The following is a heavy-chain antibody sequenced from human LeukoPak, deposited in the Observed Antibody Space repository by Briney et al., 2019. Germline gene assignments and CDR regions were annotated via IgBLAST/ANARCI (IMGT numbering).Heavy chain of an antibody. CDR1: GFTVSSNS. J-gene: IGHJ2*01. Sequence: GGSLRLSCAASGFTVSSNSMSWVRQAPGKGLEWVSVIYSGGSTYYAESVKGRFTISRDNSKNTLYLQMNSLRAEDTAVYYCARTYSGYSYGMYWYFDLWGRGTLVTVSS. V-gene: IGHV3-53*01. D-gene: IGHD5-18*01. CDR3: ARTYSGYSYGMYWYFDL. CDR2: IYSGGST.